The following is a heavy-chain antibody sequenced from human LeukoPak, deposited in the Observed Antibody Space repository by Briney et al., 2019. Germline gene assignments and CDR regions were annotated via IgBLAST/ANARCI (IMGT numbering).Heavy chain of an antibody. Sequence: SETLSLTCAVHGGSFSGYYWSWIRQPPGKGLEWIGEINHSGSTNYNPSLKSRVTISVDTSKNQFSLKLSSVTAADTAVYYCARDSVLRLRSGYYYYYGMDVWGQGTTVTVSS. V-gene: IGHV4-34*01. J-gene: IGHJ6*02. CDR2: INHSGST. D-gene: IGHD4-17*01. CDR3: ARDSVLRLRSGYYYYYGMDV. CDR1: GGSFSGYY.